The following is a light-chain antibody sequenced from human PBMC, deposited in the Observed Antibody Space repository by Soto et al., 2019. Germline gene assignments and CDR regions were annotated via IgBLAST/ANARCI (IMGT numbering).Light chain of an antibody. CDR2: AAS. CDR3: QQSYNVLSWK. J-gene: IGKJ1*01. V-gene: IGKV1-39*01. CDR1: QSISNY. Sequence: DFQMTQSPSSLSASVGDRITITCRASQSISNYLNWYQLKPGKAPKLLIYAASYLQSGVPSRFRGSGSGTDFSLTISSLQPDDFATYYCQQSYNVLSWKFGQGTKVDIK.